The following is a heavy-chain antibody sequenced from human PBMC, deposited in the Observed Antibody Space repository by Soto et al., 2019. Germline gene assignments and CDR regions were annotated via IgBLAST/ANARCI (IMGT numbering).Heavy chain of an antibody. V-gene: IGHV1-8*01. D-gene: IGHD2-2*01. J-gene: IGHJ5*02. Sequence: QVQLVQSGAEVKKPGASVKVSCKASGYTFTSHDINWMRQATGQGLEWMGWMNPNSGQTNYAQKFQGRVTMTRDTSISTAYMELTNLRSEDTAIYYCARDMSTTWGQGTLVTVSS. CDR1: GYTFTSHD. CDR3: ARDMSTT. CDR2: MNPNSGQT.